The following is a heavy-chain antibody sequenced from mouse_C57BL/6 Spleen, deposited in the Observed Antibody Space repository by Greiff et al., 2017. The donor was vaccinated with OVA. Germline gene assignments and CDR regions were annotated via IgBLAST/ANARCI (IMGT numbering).Heavy chain of an antibody. Sequence: QVQLQQSGAELVKPGASVKISCKASGYAFSSYWMNWVKQRPGKGLEWIGQIYPGDGDTNYNGKFKGKATLTADKSSSTAYMQLSSLTSEDSAVYFCARSGDYSNYVLFAYWGQGTLVTVSA. CDR2: IYPGDGDT. D-gene: IGHD2-5*01. V-gene: IGHV1-80*01. CDR3: ARSGDYSNYVLFAY. J-gene: IGHJ3*01. CDR1: GYAFSSYW.